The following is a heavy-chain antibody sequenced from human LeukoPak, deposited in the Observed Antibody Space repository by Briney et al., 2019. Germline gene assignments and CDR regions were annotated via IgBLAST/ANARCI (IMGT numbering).Heavy chain of an antibody. Sequence: AGGSLRLSCAASGFTFDDYAMHWVRQAPGKGLEWVSLISGDGGSTYYADSVKGRFTISRDNSKNSLYLQMNSLRTEDTALYYCAKVGANPVAGLADFDYWGQGTLVTVSS. V-gene: IGHV3-43*02. CDR3: AKVGANPVAGLADFDY. D-gene: IGHD6-19*01. J-gene: IGHJ4*02. CDR2: ISGDGGST. CDR1: GFTFDDYA.